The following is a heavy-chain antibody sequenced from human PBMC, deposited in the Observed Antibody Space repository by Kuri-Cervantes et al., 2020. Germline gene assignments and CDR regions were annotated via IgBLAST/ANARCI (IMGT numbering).Heavy chain of an antibody. Sequence: GESLKISCTASGFTSGDYAMSWFRQAPGKGLEWVGFIRSKAYGGTTEYAASVKGRITISRDDSKSIAYLQMNSLKTEDTAVYYCTSGMVGYWGQGTLVTVSS. CDR2: IRSKAYGGTT. CDR1: GFTSGDYA. J-gene: IGHJ4*02. V-gene: IGHV3-49*03. CDR3: TSGMVGY. D-gene: IGHD2-15*01.